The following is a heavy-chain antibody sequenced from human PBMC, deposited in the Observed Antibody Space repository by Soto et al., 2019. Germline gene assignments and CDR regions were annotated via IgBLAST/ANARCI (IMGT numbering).Heavy chain of an antibody. CDR1: GGSVSSGSYY. V-gene: IGHV4-61*01. CDR3: AREAYYYDSGGLRRGNWFDP. D-gene: IGHD3-22*01. J-gene: IGHJ5*02. CDR2: IYYSGST. Sequence: SETLSLTCTVSGGSVSSGSYYWSWIRQPPGEGLEWIGYIYYSGSTNYNPSLKSRVTISVDTSKNQFSLKLSSVTAADTAVYYCAREAYYYDSGGLRRGNWFDPWGQGTLVTVSS.